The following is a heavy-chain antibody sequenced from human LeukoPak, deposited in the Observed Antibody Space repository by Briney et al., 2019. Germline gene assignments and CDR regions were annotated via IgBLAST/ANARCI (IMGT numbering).Heavy chain of an antibody. CDR2: INPNSGGT. CDR3: ARGWNWRRGYYYYYMDV. J-gene: IGHJ6*03. Sequence: ASVKVSCKASGYTFTGYYMHWVRQAPGQGLGWMGRINPNSGGTNYAQKFQGRVTMTRDTSISTAYMELSRLRSDDTAVYYCARGWNWRRGYYYYYMDVWGKGTTVTVSS. D-gene: IGHD1-7*01. V-gene: IGHV1-2*06. CDR1: GYTFTGYY.